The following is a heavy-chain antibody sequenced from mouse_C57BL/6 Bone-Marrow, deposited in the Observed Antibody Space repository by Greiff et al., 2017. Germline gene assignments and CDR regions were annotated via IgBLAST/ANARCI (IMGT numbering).Heavy chain of an antibody. CDR1: GYTFTSYW. J-gene: IGHJ4*01. CDR3: ARGGSYDGYYGGVDY. Sequence: VQLQQSGTVLARPGASVKMSCKTSGYTFTSYWMHWVKQRPGQGLEWIGAIYPGNSDTSYNQKFKGKAKLTAVTSASTAYMELSSLTNEDSAVYYCARGGSYDGYYGGVDYWGQGTSVTVSS. V-gene: IGHV1-5*01. CDR2: IYPGNSDT. D-gene: IGHD2-3*01.